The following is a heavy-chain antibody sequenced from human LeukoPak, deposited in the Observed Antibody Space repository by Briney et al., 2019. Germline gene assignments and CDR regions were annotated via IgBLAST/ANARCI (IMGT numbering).Heavy chain of an antibody. CDR3: AREGAAYCSSTSCYITGFDY. CDR1: GYTFTSYG. V-gene: IGHV1-18*01. CDR2: ISAYNGNT. J-gene: IGHJ4*02. Sequence: ASVKVSCKASGYTFTSYGISWVRQAPGQGLEWMGWISAYNGNTNYAQKLQGRVTMTTDTSTSTAYMELRSLRSDDTAVYYCAREGAAYCSSTSCYITGFDYWGQGTLVTVSS. D-gene: IGHD2-2*02.